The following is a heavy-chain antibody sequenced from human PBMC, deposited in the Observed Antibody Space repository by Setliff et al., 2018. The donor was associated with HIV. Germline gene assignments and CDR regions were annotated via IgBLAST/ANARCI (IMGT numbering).Heavy chain of an antibody. CDR1: GGSISSYY. CDR3: AREIYGGNSRPFDY. D-gene: IGHD4-17*01. CDR2: IYASGRT. V-gene: IGHV4-4*07. J-gene: IGHJ4*02. Sequence: SETLSLTCTVSGGSISSYYWSWIRRPAGKGLEWIGRIYASGRTNYNPSLKSRVTMSVDTSKNQFSLKLTSVTAADTAIYYCAREIYGGNSRPFDYWGQGTLVTVSS.